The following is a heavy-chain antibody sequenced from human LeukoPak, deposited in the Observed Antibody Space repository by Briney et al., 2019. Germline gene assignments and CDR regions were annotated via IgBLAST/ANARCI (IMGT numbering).Heavy chain of an antibody. V-gene: IGHV4-59*12. D-gene: IGHD2-15*01. CDR3: ARDLPGRYYYYMDV. CDR2: IYYSGST. J-gene: IGHJ6*03. CDR1: GGSISSYY. Sequence: SETLSLTCTVSGGSISSYYWSWIRQPPGKGLEWVGYIYYSGSTNYNPSLKSRVTISVDTSKNQFSLRLNSVTAADTAVYYCARDLPGRYYYYMDVWGKGTTVTVSS.